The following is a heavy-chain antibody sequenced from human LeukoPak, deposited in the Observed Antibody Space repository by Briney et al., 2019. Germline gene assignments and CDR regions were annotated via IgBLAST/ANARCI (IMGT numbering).Heavy chain of an antibody. J-gene: IGHJ4*02. CDR2: IYYSGST. CDR1: GGSISSYY. D-gene: IGHD3-22*01. CDR3: ARDITADSSGYYFDY. V-gene: IGHV4-59*01. Sequence: SETLSLTCTVSGGSISSYYWSWIRQAPGKGLEWIGYIYYSGSTNYNPSLKSRVTISVDTSKNQFSLKLSSVTAADTAVYYCARDITADSSGYYFDYWGQGSLVTVSS.